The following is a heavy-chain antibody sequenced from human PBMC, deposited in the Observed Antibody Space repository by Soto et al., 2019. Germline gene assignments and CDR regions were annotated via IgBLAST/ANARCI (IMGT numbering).Heavy chain of an antibody. CDR2: TFYGGTT. Sequence: QLQVQESGPGLAKPSETLSLTCSVSGGSLSNNDYWAWIRQPPGKGLEWVGSTFYGGTTYYSPSLKSRLSISVDASKNQFSLKLSSVTAADTAVYYCAKVGGWDYYYYLDVWGKGTTVTVSS. V-gene: IGHV4-39*02. CDR3: AKVGGWDYYYYLDV. CDR1: GGSLSNNDY. D-gene: IGHD6-19*01. J-gene: IGHJ6*03.